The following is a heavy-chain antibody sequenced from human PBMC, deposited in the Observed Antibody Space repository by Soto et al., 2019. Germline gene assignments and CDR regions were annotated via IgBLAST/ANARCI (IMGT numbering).Heavy chain of an antibody. J-gene: IGHJ6*02. CDR1: GFTFSSYG. V-gene: IGHV3-30*18. CDR3: AKDLRSYYTYYYYYGMDV. Sequence: QVQLVESGGGVVQPGRSLRLSCAASGFTFSSYGMHWVRQAPGKGLEWVAVISYDGSNKYYADSVKGRFTISRDNSKNTLYLQMNSLRAEDTAVYYCAKDLRSYYTYYYYYGMDVWGQGTTVTVSS. D-gene: IGHD1-26*01. CDR2: ISYDGSNK.